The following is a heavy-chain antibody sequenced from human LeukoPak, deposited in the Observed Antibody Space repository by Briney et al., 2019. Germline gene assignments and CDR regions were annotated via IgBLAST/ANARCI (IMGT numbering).Heavy chain of an antibody. CDR3: AHKGYYYDSSGYYKQYYFDY. V-gene: IGHV2-5*02. D-gene: IGHD3-22*01. Sequence: SGPTLVQPTPTLTLTCTFSGFSLRTRGVGVGWIRQPPGKALEWLSLIYWDDDKRYSPSLKSRLTITKDTSKNQVVLTMTNMDPVDTATYYCAHKGYYYDSSGYYKQYYFDYWGQGTLVTVSS. CDR2: IYWDDDK. CDR1: GFSLRTRGVG. J-gene: IGHJ4*02.